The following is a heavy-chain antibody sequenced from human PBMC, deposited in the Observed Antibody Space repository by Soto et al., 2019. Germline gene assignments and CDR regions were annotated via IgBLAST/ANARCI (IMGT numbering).Heavy chain of an antibody. CDR3: ARDLGDCTNGVCPYNWFDP. Sequence: SVKVSCKASGGTFSSYAISWVRQAPGQGLEWMGGIIPIFGTANYAQKFQGRVTITADESTSTAYMELSSLRSEDTAVYYCARDLGDCTNGVCPYNWFDPWGQGTLVTVS. CDR1: GGTFSSYA. J-gene: IGHJ5*02. V-gene: IGHV1-69*13. CDR2: IIPIFGTA. D-gene: IGHD2-8*01.